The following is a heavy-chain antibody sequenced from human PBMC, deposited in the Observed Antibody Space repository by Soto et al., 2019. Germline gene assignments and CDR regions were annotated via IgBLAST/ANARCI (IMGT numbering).Heavy chain of an antibody. J-gene: IGHJ4*02. CDR1: GYTFNSHG. CDR3: ARAVSYSEGARLDN. CDR2: ISSYSDT. D-gene: IGHD1-26*01. V-gene: IGHV1-18*01. Sequence: QVQLVQSGGEVKKPGASVKVSCKASGYTFNSHGTTCVRQAPGQGLEWMGYISSYSDTSYAQELQGRVTMTTDTSTSTAYMELRSLRSDDTAMYYCARAVSYSEGARLDNWGQRTLVTVSS.